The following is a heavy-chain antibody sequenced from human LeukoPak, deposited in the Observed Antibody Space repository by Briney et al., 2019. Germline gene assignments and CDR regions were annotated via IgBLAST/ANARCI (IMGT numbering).Heavy chain of an antibody. CDR2: ISSSSSYI. CDR1: GFTFSSYS. D-gene: IGHD5-24*01. J-gene: IGHJ3*02. Sequence: PGGSLRLSCAASGFTFSSYSMNWVRQAPGKGLEWVSSISSSSSYIYYADSVKGRFTISRDNAKNSLYLQMNSLRAEDTAVYYCAREGRDGYNYDAFDIWGQGTMVTVSS. CDR3: AREGRDGYNYDAFDI. V-gene: IGHV3-21*01.